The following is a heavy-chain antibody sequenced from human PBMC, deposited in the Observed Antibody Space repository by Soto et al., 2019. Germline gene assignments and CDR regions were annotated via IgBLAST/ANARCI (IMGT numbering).Heavy chain of an antibody. CDR3: ARALVGINGWFDP. D-gene: IGHD2-8*01. Sequence: QVQLVQPGAEVKKPGASVKVSCKASGYTFTGFYMHWVRQAPGQGLEWMGWINPNSGGTNYAQKFQGRVTITADESTSTAYMELSSLRSEDTAVYYCARALVGINGWFDPWGQGTLVTVSS. J-gene: IGHJ5*02. CDR1: GYTFTGFY. V-gene: IGHV1-2*02. CDR2: INPNSGGT.